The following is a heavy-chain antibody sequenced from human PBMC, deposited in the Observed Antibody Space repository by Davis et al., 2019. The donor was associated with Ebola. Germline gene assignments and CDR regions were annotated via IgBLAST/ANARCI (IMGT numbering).Heavy chain of an antibody. CDR3: ANPSIKSDSSGYYDVNDY. CDR2: ISGSGGST. V-gene: IGHV3-23*01. J-gene: IGHJ4*02. D-gene: IGHD3-22*01. CDR1: GFTFSSYA. Sequence: GESLKISCAASGFTFSSYAMSWVRQAPGKGLEWVSAISGSGGSTYYADSVKGRFTISRDNSKNTLYLQMNSLRAEDTAVYYCANPSIKSDSSGYYDVNDYWGQGTLVTVSS.